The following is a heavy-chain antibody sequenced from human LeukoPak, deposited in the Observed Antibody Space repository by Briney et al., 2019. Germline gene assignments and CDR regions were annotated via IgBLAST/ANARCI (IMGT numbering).Heavy chain of an antibody. J-gene: IGHJ4*02. D-gene: IGHD5-24*01. CDR1: GFTFSSYS. Sequence: GGSLRLSCAASGFTFSSYSMNWVRQAPGKGLEWVSSISSSSSYIYYADSVKGRFTISRDNAKNSLYLQMNSLRAEDTAVYYCARDGVEMATVLDYWGQGTLVTVSS. CDR2: ISSSSSYI. CDR3: ARDGVEMATVLDY. V-gene: IGHV3-21*01.